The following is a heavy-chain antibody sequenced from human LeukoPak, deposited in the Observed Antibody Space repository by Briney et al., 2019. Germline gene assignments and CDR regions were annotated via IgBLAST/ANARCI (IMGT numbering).Heavy chain of an antibody. CDR3: AREGLYYGMDV. CDR2: INKDGGEK. CDR1: GFTFSSYW. V-gene: IGHV3-7*01. Sequence: PGGSLRLSCAASGFTFSSYWMSWVRQAPGKGLEWVANINKDGGEKYYVDSVKGRFTISRDNAKNSLYLQMNSLRAEDTAVYYCAREGLYYGMDVWGQGTTVTVSS. J-gene: IGHJ6*02.